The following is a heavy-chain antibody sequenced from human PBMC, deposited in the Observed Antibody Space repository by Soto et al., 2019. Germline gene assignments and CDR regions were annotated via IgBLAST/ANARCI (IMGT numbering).Heavy chain of an antibody. V-gene: IGHV3-66*01. CDR3: ASRALTHSCVDY. Sequence: VQLMESGGGLVQPGGSLRLSCAASGFTVSTNYMNWVRQAPGKGLEWVSVIFSDGNTYYADSVKGSSTLSRDNSKSSVYFKINSLRSEDTAVYFGASRALTHSCVDYWGQGTLVTVAA. CDR2: IFSDGNT. CDR1: GFTVSTNY. J-gene: IGHJ4*02.